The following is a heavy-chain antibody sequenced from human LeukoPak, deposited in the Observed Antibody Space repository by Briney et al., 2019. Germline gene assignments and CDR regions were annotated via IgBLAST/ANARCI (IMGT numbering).Heavy chain of an antibody. Sequence: ASVKVSCKASGGTFSSYAISWVRQAPGQGLKWMGGIIPIFGTANYAQKFQGRVTITTDESTSTAYMELSSLRSEDTAVYYCARDYGDYVGYAFDIWGQGTMVTVSS. CDR1: GGTFSSYA. J-gene: IGHJ3*02. V-gene: IGHV1-69*05. D-gene: IGHD4-17*01. CDR2: IIPIFGTA. CDR3: ARDYGDYVGYAFDI.